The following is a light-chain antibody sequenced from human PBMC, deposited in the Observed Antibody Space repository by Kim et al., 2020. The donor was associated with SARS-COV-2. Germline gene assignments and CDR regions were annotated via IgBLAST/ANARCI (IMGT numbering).Light chain of an antibody. V-gene: IGLV3-1*01. CDR1: KLGDKY. CDR2: QDS. CDR3: QAWDSSNWV. J-gene: IGLJ3*02. Sequence: SYELTQPPSVSVSPGQTASITCSGDKLGDKYACWYQQKPGQSPVLVIYQDSQRLSGMPERFTGPNSGNTATLTNSGTQAMDEADYYCQAWDSSNWVFGGG.